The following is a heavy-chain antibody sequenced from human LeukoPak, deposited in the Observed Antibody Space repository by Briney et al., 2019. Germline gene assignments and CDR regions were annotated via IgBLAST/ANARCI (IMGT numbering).Heavy chain of an antibody. V-gene: IGHV4-38-2*02. Sequence: PSETLSLTCTVSGYSISSGYYWGWIRQPPGKGLEWIGSIYHSGSTYYNPSLKSRVTISVDTSKNQFSLKLSSVTAADTAVYYCAKTLRGNSFDIWGQGTMVTVSS. CDR2: IYHSGST. CDR3: AKTLRGNSFDI. J-gene: IGHJ3*02. D-gene: IGHD2/OR15-2a*01. CDR1: GYSISSGYY.